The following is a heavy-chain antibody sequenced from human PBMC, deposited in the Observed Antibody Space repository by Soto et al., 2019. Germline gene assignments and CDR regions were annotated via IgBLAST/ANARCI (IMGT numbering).Heavy chain of an antibody. J-gene: IGHJ4*02. CDR3: AKDRSGGWPYYYFDY. D-gene: IGHD6-19*01. CDR1: GFTFSSYA. Sequence: GGSLRLSCAASGFTFSSYAMSWVRQAPGKGLEWVSAISGSGGSTYYADSVKGRFTISRDNSKNTLYLQMNSLRAEGTAVYYCAKDRSGGWPYYYFDYWGQGTLVTVSS. V-gene: IGHV3-23*01. CDR2: ISGSGGST.